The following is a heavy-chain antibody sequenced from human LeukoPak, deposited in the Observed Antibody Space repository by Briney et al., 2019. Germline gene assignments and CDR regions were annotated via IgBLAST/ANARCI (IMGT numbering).Heavy chain of an antibody. CDR3: AREGYGSGSYSAFDI. CDR1: RFTFSRYW. J-gene: IGHJ3*02. D-gene: IGHD3-10*01. V-gene: IGHV3-7*04. Sequence: GGSLRLSCAASRFTFSRYWMSWVRQAPGKGLEWVANIKQDGSEKYYVDSVKGRVTISRDNAKNSLYLQVNSLRAEDTAVYYCAREGYGSGSYSAFDIWGQGTMVTVSS. CDR2: IKQDGSEK.